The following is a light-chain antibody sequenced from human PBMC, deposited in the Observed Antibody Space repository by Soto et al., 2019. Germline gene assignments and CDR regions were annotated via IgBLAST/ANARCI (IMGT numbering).Light chain of an antibody. CDR2: GAS. V-gene: IGKV3-20*01. CDR3: QQYGTPRSVT. CDR1: QSVDSNY. J-gene: IGKJ5*01. Sequence: EIVMTHSPATLSVSPWEEATLSCRASQSVDSNYLAWYQQKPGQTPRLIIYGASGRADGIPHRFSGSGFGTDFTLTISKVEPEDFAVYHCQQYGTPRSVTFGQVTRLEIK.